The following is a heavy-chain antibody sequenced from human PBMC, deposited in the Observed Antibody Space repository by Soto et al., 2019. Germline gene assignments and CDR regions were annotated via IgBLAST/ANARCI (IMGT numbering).Heavy chain of an antibody. CDR2: IRHTTSAT. Sequence: GESMKISCVASQFPFDVYSMHWVRQAPGKLLEWVSYIRHTTSATFYEEAGKGRFTIARDNRKNSLFLQMNSLRDDETGVYCGGRDRGSSGMIGLDVWGPGTLVTVSS. V-gene: IGHV3-48*02. CDR3: GRDRGSSGMIGLDV. D-gene: IGHD6-19*01. J-gene: IGHJ3*01. CDR1: QFPFDVYS.